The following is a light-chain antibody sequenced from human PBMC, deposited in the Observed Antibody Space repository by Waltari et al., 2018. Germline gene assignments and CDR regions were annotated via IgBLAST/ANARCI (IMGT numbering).Light chain of an antibody. CDR1: QSVSSN. CDR3: QQYNNWPRT. V-gene: IGKV3-15*01. J-gene: IGKJ1*01. Sequence: IVMTQSPATLSVSPGESDTLSCRASQSVSSNLAWYQQKPGQAPRLLIYGASTRATGIPARFSGSGSGTEFTLTISSLQSEDFAVYYCQQYNNWPRTFSQGTKVEIK. CDR2: GAS.